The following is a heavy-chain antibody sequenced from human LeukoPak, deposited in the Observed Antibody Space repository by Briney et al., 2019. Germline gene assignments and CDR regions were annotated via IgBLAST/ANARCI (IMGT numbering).Heavy chain of an antibody. V-gene: IGHV3-11*04. Sequence: PGGSLRLSCAASGFTFSDYYMSWIRQAPGKGLEWVSYISSSGSTIYYADSVKGRFTISRDNAKNSLYLQMNSLRAEDTAVYYCAKDSGYYYYYYYYMDVWGKGTTVTISS. CDR3: AKDSGYYYYYYYYMDV. J-gene: IGHJ6*03. CDR2: ISSSGSTI. D-gene: IGHD3-22*01. CDR1: GFTFSDYY.